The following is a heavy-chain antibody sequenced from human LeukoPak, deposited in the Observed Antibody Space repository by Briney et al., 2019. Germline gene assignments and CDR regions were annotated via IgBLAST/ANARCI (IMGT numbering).Heavy chain of an antibody. CDR2: IYYSGST. D-gene: IGHD6-13*01. J-gene: IGHJ4*02. CDR1: GGSISSYY. CDR3: ARGRHSSSWYRY. V-gene: IGHV4-59*01. Sequence: SETLSLTCTVSGGSISSYYWSWIRQPPGKGLEWIGYIYYSGSTNYNPSLKSRVTISVDTSKNQFSLKLSSVTAADTAVYYCARGRHSSSWYRYWGQGTLVTVSS.